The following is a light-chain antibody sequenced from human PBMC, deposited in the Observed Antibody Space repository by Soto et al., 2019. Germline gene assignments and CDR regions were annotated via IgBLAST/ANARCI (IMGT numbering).Light chain of an antibody. CDR1: SSNIGNNA. CDR3: AAWDDSLKGVG. Sequence: QPVLTQPPSVSEAPRQRVTISCSGGSSNIGNNAVSWYQQLPGKAPKLLIYSDDLLPSGVSDRFSGSKSGTSASLAISGLQSEDEADYYCAAWDDSLKGVGFGGGTKRTVL. V-gene: IGLV1-36*01. J-gene: IGLJ2*01. CDR2: SDD.